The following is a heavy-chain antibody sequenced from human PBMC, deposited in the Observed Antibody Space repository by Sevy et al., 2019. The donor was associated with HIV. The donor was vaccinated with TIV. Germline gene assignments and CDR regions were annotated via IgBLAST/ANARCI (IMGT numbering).Heavy chain of an antibody. CDR1: GFTFSNYW. Sequence: GGSLRLSCAASGFTFSNYWMSWVRQAPGKGLEWVANIKKDGSEKYYVDSVKGRFTISRDNAKNSQFLQMNSLRAEDTALYYCARDCSSTSCLWGLDVWGQGTTVTVSS. CDR3: ARDCSSTSCLWGLDV. CDR2: IKKDGSEK. J-gene: IGHJ6*02. V-gene: IGHV3-7*03. D-gene: IGHD2-2*01.